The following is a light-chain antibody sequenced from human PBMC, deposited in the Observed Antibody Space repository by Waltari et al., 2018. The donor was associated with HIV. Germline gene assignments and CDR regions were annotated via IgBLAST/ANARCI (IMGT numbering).Light chain of an antibody. CDR3: QQYNDWPLT. Sequence: EIVMTQSPANLSVSPGERATVSCRASQTVSSSLAWYQQKPGQAPRLLIYGASTRATGIAARFSGSGSGTEFALTISSLQSEDFAVYYCQQYNDWPLTFGGGTRVEIK. J-gene: IGKJ4*01. V-gene: IGKV3-15*01. CDR1: QTVSSS. CDR2: GAS.